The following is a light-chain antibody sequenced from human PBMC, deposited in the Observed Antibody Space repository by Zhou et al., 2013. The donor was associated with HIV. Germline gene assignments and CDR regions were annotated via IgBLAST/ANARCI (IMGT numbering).Light chain of an antibody. J-gene: IGKJ1*01. CDR1: QGIRDE. CDR2: TAS. CDR3: LQDNNYPWT. V-gene: IGKV1-6*01. Sequence: AIQMTQSPSSLSASVGDRVTITCRASQGIRDELGWYQQKPGKAPKLLIYTASSLQSGVPSRFSGSGSGTDFTLTISSLQPEDFATYYCLQDNNYPWTFGQGTKVEIK.